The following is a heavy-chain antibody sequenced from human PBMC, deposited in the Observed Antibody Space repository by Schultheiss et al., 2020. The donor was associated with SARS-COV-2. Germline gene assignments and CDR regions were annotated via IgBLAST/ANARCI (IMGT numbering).Heavy chain of an antibody. J-gene: IGHJ3*02. CDR3: ARGHDAFDI. CDR1: GYSISSGYY. Sequence: SETLSLTCTVSGYSISSGYYWGWIRQPPGKGLEWIGSIYHSGSTYYNPSLKSRVIISVDTSKNQFSLNLNSVTAADTAVYYCARGHDAFDIWGQGTMVTVSS. V-gene: IGHV4-38-2*02. CDR2: IYHSGST.